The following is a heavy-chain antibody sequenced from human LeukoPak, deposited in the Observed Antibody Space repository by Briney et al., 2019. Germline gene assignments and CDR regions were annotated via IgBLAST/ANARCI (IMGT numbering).Heavy chain of an antibody. CDR2: IYYSGST. CDR1: GGSISSSSYY. J-gene: IGHJ5*02. V-gene: IGHV4-61*05. Sequence: SETLSLTCTVSGGSISSSSYYWGWIRQPPGKGLEWIGYIYYSGSTNYNPSLKSRVTISVDTSKNQFSLKLSSVTAADTAVYYCARGLPGPWGQGTLVTVSS. CDR3: ARGLPGP.